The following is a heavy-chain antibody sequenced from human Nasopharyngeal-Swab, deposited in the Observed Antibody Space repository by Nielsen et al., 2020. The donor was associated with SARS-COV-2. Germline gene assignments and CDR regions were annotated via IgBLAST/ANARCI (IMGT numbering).Heavy chain of an antibody. Sequence: GGSLRLSCAASGFTFSRHGINWVRQAPGKGLEWVSYISSSSSTILYADSVKGRFTISRDNANNLLYLQMNSLRAEDTAVYHCAKEPQYTYGPYFDYWGQGIPVTVSS. CDR3: AKEPQYTYGPYFDY. V-gene: IGHV3-48*01. CDR1: GFTFSRHG. CDR2: ISSSSSTI. D-gene: IGHD5-18*01. J-gene: IGHJ4*02.